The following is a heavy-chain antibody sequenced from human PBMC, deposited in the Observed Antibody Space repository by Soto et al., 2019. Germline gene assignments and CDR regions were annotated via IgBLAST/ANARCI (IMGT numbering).Heavy chain of an antibody. V-gene: IGHV4-30-2*01. CDR3: ARGYCSISSCSNWLDP. CDR1: GGSISSGYS. Sequence: QLQLQESGSGLVKPSQTLSLTCAVSGGSISSGYSWSCIRQPPGKGLEWIGYIYLSGITYYNPSLKIRVTISVDRSKNQFSLKLSSVTAADTAVYYCARGYCSISSCSNWLDPWGQGTLVTVSS. J-gene: IGHJ5*02. D-gene: IGHD2-2*01. CDR2: IYLSGIT.